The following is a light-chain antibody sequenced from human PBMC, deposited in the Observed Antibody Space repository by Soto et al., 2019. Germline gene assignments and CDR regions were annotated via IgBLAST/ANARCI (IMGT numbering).Light chain of an antibody. J-gene: IGKJ4*01. CDR1: QSVTSIF. CDR2: GAS. Sequence: IVLTQSPGTLSLSPGERATLSCRASQSVTSIFLAWYQQKPGQAPRLLIYGASSRATGIPDRFSASGSGTDFTLTISRLEPEDFAVYYCQHYGGSFTFGGGTKVEIK. V-gene: IGKV3-20*01. CDR3: QHYGGSFT.